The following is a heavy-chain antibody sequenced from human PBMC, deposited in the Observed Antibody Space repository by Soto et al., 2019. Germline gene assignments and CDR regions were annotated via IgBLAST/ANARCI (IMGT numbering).Heavy chain of an antibody. J-gene: IGHJ6*02. CDR1: GFTFSSYA. D-gene: IGHD3-3*01. CDR2: INGGSTT. V-gene: IGHV3-23*01. Sequence: PGGSLRLSCAASGFTFSSYAMSWVRQAPGKGLEWVTAINGGSTTYYADSVKGRFTISRDNSKNTLYLQMNSLRAEDTAVYYCPKDKHWSGVYGMDVWGQGTTVTVSS. CDR3: PKDKHWSGVYGMDV.